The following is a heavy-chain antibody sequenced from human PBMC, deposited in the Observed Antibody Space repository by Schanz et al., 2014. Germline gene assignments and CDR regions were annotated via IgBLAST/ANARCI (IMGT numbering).Heavy chain of an antibody. D-gene: IGHD2-15*01. CDR1: GFTFSSYA. CDR2: ISGSGGST. CDR3: AKGMGYCSGGTCYDYYYYGVDV. Sequence: EVQLLESGGGLVQPGGSLRLSCAASGFTFSSYAMSWVRQAPGKGLEWVSGISGSGGSTYYADSVKGRFTISRDNSENTLYLQMNSLSADDTAVFYCAKGMGYCSGGTCYDYYYYGVDVWGQGTTVTVSS. V-gene: IGHV3-23*01. J-gene: IGHJ6*02.